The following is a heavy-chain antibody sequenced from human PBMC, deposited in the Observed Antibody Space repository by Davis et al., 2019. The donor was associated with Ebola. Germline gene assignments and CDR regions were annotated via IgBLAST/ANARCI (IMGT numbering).Heavy chain of an antibody. Sequence: MPSDTLSPTCTLPGGSISSSSYYWGWIRQPPGKGLEWIGTIYYSGSTYYNPSLKSRVTISVDTSKNQFSLKLSSVTAADTAVYYCARDSYSSSWYQHFDYWGQGTLVTVSS. CDR3: ARDSYSSSWYQHFDY. CDR1: GGSISSSSYY. V-gene: IGHV4-39*02. J-gene: IGHJ4*02. CDR2: IYYSGST. D-gene: IGHD6-13*01.